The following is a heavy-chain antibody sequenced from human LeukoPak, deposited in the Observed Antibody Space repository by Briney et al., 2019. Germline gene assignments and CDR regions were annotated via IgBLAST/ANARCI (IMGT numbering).Heavy chain of an antibody. CDR3: ARSYGDYDAFDI. V-gene: IGHV4-59*01. D-gene: IGHD4-17*01. CDR2: IYYSGST. J-gene: IGHJ3*02. Sequence: SETLSLTXTVSGGSISSYYWSWIRQPPGKGLEWIGYIYYSGSTNYNPSLKSRVTISVDTSKNQFSLKLSSVTAADTALYYCARSYGDYDAFDIWGQGTMVTVSS. CDR1: GGSISSYY.